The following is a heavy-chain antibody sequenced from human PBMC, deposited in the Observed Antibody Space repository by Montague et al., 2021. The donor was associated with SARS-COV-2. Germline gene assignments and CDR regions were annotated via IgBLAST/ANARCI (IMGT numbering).Heavy chain of an antibody. J-gene: IGHJ4*02. V-gene: IGHV4-39*07. CDR3: ARGKGEKFGRVSFLPYLDY. D-gene: IGHD3-16*01. Sequence: SKTLSLTCSVSGDSIDSYSSYWGWVRPTPGKGLEWVGNIYESGTTSSNPSLGSRVSISVDWSNNQLSLTLTSVTAADTAVYYCARGKGEKFGRVSFLPYLDYWGQGALVTVSS. CDR2: IYESGTT. CDR1: GDSIDSYSSY.